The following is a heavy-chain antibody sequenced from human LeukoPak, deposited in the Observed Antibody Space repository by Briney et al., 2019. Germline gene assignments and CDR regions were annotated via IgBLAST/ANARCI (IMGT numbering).Heavy chain of an antibody. D-gene: IGHD6-19*01. Sequence: GGSLRLSCAASGFTFSSYSMNWVRQAPGKGLEWVSSISSSSSYIYYADSVKGRFTISRDNAKNSLYLQMDSLRAEDTAVYYCARNLREFTSGSYDGGPDYWGQGSLVTVSS. CDR1: GFTFSSYS. J-gene: IGHJ4*02. CDR3: ARNLREFTSGSYDGGPDY. CDR2: ISSSSSYI. V-gene: IGHV3-21*01.